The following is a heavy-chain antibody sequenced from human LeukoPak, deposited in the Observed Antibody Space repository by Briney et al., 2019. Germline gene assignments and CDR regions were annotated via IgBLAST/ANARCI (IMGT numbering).Heavy chain of an antibody. CDR3: ARGFGSYGSGSGLVGA. D-gene: IGHD3-10*01. J-gene: IGHJ5*02. CDR1: GGTFSSYA. Sequence: SVKLSCKASGGTFSSYAISWVRQAPGQGLEWMGGIIPIFGTANYAQKFQGRVTITADESTSTAYMELSSLRSEDTAVYYCARGFGSYGSGSGLVGAWGQGTLVTVSS. CDR2: IIPIFGTA. V-gene: IGHV1-69*13.